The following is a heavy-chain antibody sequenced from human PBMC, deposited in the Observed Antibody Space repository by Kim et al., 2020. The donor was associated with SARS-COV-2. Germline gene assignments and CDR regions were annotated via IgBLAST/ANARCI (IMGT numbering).Heavy chain of an antibody. CDR1: GFTFGDYA. CDR2: IRSKAYGGTT. Sequence: GGSLRLSCTASGFTFGDYAMSWVRQAPGKGLEWVGFIRSKAYGGTTEYAASVKGRFTISRDDSKSIAYLQMNSLKTEDTAVYYCTRALFGVVPAFDYWGQGTLVTVSS. CDR3: TRALFGVVPAFDY. J-gene: IGHJ4*02. D-gene: IGHD3-3*01. V-gene: IGHV3-49*04.